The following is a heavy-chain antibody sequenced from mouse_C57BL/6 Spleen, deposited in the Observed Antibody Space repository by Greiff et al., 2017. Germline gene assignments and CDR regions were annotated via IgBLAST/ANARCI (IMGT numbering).Heavy chain of an antibody. CDR2: IRLKSDNYAT. J-gene: IGHJ3*01. Sequence: EVMLVESGGGLVQPGGSMKLSCVASGFTFSNYWMNWVRQSPEKGLEWVAQIRLKSDNYATHYAESVKGRFTISRDDSKSSVYLQMNNLRAEDTGIYYCTGELGRGFAYGGQGTLVTVAA. CDR1: GFTFSNYW. D-gene: IGHD4-1*01. CDR3: TGELGRGFAY. V-gene: IGHV6-3*01.